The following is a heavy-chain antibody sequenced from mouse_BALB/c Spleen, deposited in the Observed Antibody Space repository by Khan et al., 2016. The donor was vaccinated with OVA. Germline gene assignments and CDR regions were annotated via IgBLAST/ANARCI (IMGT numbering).Heavy chain of an antibody. CDR3: ARRGNDYGRGALFAY. D-gene: IGHD2-4*01. CDR1: GFSLNNYS. J-gene: IGHJ3*01. CDR2: IWSAGST. Sequence: QMQLEESGPGLVQPSQSLSITCTVSGFSLNNYSIHWVRQSPGKGLEWLGVIWSAGSTDYNAAFISRLTINKDNSRSQVFFKMNSLQPNDTAIYYWARRGNDYGRGALFAYWGQGTLVTVSA. V-gene: IGHV2-2*02.